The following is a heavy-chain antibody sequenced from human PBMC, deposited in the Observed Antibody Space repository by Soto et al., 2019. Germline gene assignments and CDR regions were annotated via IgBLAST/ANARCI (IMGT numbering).Heavy chain of an antibody. V-gene: IGHV3-48*01. CDR2: ILSSSSTI. D-gene: IGHD3-22*01. CDR1: GFTFSNYT. CDR3: ARDRVQYDSSGHTRAGFDI. Sequence: EEQLVESGGGLVQPGGSLRLSCAASGFTFSNYTMNWVRQAPGKGLEWVSFILSSSSTIYYAGSVKGRFTISRDNAKNSLYLQMNSLRAEDTAVYYCARDRVQYDSSGHTRAGFDIWGQGTMVTVSS. J-gene: IGHJ3*02.